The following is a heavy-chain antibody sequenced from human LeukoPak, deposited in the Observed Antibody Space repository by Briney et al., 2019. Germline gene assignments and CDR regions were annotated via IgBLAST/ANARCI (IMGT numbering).Heavy chain of an antibody. CDR2: IVVGSGNT. CDR1: GFTFTSSA. D-gene: IGHD3-9*01. J-gene: IGHJ6*02. Sequence: GASVKVSCKASGFTFTSSAVQWVRQARGQRLEWIGWIVVGSGNTNYAQKFQERVTITRDMSTSTAYMELSSLRSEDTAVYYCARGPVLRYFDWLLSPRMDVWGQGTTVTVSS. V-gene: IGHV1-58*01. CDR3: ARGPVLRYFDWLLSPRMDV.